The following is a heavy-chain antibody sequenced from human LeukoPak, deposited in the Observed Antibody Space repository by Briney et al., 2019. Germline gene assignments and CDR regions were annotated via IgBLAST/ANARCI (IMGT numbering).Heavy chain of an antibody. Sequence: ASVKVSCKASGYTFTGYYMHRVRQAPGQGLEWMGIINPSGGSTSYAQKFQGRVTMTRDTSTSTVYMELSSLRSEDTAVYYCARDWSCGGDCYAFDYWGQGTLVTVSS. CDR3: ARDWSCGGDCYAFDY. V-gene: IGHV1-46*01. D-gene: IGHD2-21*01. J-gene: IGHJ4*02. CDR2: INPSGGST. CDR1: GYTFTGYY.